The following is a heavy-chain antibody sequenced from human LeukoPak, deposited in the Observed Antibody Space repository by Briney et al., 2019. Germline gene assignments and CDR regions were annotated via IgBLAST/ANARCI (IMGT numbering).Heavy chain of an antibody. J-gene: IGHJ3*02. CDR1: GFTFSDYY. V-gene: IGHV3-11*01. CDR3: SRDPRLLDI. Sequence: PGGSLRLSYAASGFTFSDYYMSWIRQAPGKGLECISYISGSGGIVNYADSVKGRFTISRDNAKNSLFLQMNSLRAEDRAIYYCSRDPRLLDIWGRGTMVTISS. D-gene: IGHD2-15*01. CDR2: ISGSGGIV.